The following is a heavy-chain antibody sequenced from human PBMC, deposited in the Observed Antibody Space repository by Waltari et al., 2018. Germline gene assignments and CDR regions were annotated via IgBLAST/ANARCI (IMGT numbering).Heavy chain of an antibody. CDR3: AKGYLAAAIYLAFDI. V-gene: IGHV3-23*01. D-gene: IGHD6-13*01. CDR1: GFTFSSYA. Sequence: EVQLLESGGGLVQPGGSLRLCCAASGFTFSSYAMSWVRQAPGKGLEWVSAISGSGGSTYYADSGKGRFTISRDNARNTLYLQMNSLRAEDTAVYYCAKGYLAAAIYLAFDIWGQGTMVTVSS. CDR2: ISGSGGST. J-gene: IGHJ3*02.